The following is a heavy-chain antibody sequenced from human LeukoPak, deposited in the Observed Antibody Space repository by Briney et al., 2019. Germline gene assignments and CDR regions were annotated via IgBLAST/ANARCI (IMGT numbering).Heavy chain of an antibody. Sequence: TASQTLSLTCTVSGGSISSGDYYWSWIRQPPGKGLEWIGSIYYSGSTYYNPSLKSRVTISVDTSKNQFSLKLSSVTAADTAVYYCARRHRYYYYMDVWGKGTTVTVSS. CDR1: GGSISSGDYY. V-gene: IGHV4-39*01. CDR3: ARRHRYYYYMDV. J-gene: IGHJ6*03. CDR2: IYYSGST.